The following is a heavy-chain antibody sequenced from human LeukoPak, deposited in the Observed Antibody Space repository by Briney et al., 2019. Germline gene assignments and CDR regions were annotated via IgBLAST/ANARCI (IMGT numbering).Heavy chain of an antibody. V-gene: IGHV4-39*01. D-gene: IGHD3-22*01. CDR2: IYHSGST. J-gene: IGHJ5*02. CDR3: ARGRITMILRGWFDP. Sequence: TASETLSLTCIVSGGSISSSSYYWGWIRQPPGKGLEWIGSIYHSGSTYYNPSLKSRVTISVDTSKNQFSLKLNSVTAADTAVYYCARGRITMILRGWFDPWGQGALVTVSS. CDR1: GGSISSSSYY.